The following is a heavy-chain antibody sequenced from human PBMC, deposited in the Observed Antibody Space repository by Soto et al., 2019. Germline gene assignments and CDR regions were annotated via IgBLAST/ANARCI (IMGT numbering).Heavy chain of an antibody. J-gene: IGHJ4*02. CDR2: IYYSGST. CDR1: GGSISSDGYY. V-gene: IGHV4-31*03. CDR3: ARWPQLEPRFDY. Sequence: SETLSLTCTVSGGSISSDGYYWSWIRQHPGKGLEWIGYIYYSGSTYYNPSLKSRVTISVDTSKNQFSLKLSSVTAADTAVYYCARWPQLEPRFDYWGQGTLVTVSS. D-gene: IGHD1-1*01.